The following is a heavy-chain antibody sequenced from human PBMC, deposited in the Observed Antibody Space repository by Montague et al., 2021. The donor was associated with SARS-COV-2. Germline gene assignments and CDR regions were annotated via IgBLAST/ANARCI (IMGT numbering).Heavy chain of an antibody. Sequence: SLRLSCAASGFTFSSYGMHWVRQAPGKGLEWVAVISYDGSNKYYADSVKGRFTISRDNSKNTLYLQMNSLRAEDTAVYYCAKDFMSLMVYAMVSYYYGMDVWGQGTTVTVSS. V-gene: IGHV3-30*18. CDR2: ISYDGSNK. CDR3: AKDFMSLMVYAMVSYYYGMDV. D-gene: IGHD2-8*01. CDR1: GFTFSSYG. J-gene: IGHJ6*02.